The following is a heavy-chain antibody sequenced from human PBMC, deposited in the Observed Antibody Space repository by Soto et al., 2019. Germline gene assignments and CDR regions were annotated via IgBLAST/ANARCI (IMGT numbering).Heavy chain of an antibody. Sequence: SETLSLTCAVSGGSISSGGYSWSWIRQPPGKGLEWIGYIYHSGSTYYNPSLKSRVTISVDRSKNQFSLKLSSVTAADTAVYYCARGGEAVAPYYYYYYGMDVWGQGTTVTVS. J-gene: IGHJ6*02. CDR1: GGSISSGGYS. D-gene: IGHD6-19*01. CDR2: IYHSGST. CDR3: ARGGEAVAPYYYYYYGMDV. V-gene: IGHV4-30-2*01.